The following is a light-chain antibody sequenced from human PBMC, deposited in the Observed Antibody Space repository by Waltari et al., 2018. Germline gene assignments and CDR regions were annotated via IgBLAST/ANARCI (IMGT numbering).Light chain of an antibody. V-gene: IGLV1-40*01. CDR1: GAYIGAGFD. J-gene: IGLJ3*02. CDR3: PSYCSRLSVG. Sequence: QSVLTQQPSVSGAPGQRVPISCTGSGAYIGAGFDVHWYPQLPRGVPKLLISDTNTRPSGVPERFSGSKSCNSASLAIPGLQAEDEGDYFCPSYCSRLSVGFGGGTKLTVL. CDR2: DTN.